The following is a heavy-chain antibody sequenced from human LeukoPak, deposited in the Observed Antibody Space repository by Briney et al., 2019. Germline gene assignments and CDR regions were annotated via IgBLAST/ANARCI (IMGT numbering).Heavy chain of an antibody. CDR3: ARRVIMSAEGVPDTWLDP. V-gene: IGHV4-59*08. J-gene: IGHJ5*02. CDR1: GGPNKNYY. CDR2: ISYTDCT. D-gene: IGHD1-14*01. Sequence: SDTLSLTCTVSGGPNKNYYWNWIRQPPGRGVEGVGHISYTDCTKHNPSLQSRVTISMDTSKNQSVLNLDYLTAADTAVYYCARRVIMSAEGVPDTWLDPWGQGILVTVSS.